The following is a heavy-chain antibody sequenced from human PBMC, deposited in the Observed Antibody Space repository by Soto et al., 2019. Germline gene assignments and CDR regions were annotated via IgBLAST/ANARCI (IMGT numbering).Heavy chain of an antibody. D-gene: IGHD5-18*01. J-gene: IGHJ3*02. V-gene: IGHV1-46*01. CDR3: TRVSGYENAFDI. CDR1: GYSFTSFY. Sequence: QVQLVQSGAEVKKPGASVKVSCTASGYSFTSFYMHWVRQAPGQGLEWMGIINPSGGSTSYAQKFQGRATMTRNTSTSTVYIELSSLSSEDTAVYYCTRVSGYENAFDIWGQGTMVTVSS. CDR2: INPSGGST.